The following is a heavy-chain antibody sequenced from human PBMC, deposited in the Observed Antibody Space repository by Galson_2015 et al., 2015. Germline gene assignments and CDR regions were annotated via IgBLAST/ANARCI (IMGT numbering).Heavy chain of an antibody. CDR1: GYTFSGYY. J-gene: IGHJ3*02. V-gene: IGHV1-2*04. D-gene: IGHD4-17*01. CDR3: ARVGGRGPAYGAFDI. Sequence: SVKVSCKASGYTFSGYYLHWVRQAPGQGLEWMGWINPNSGGTNYTQKFQGWVTMTRDTSITTAYMELSRLRSDDTAVYYCARVGGRGPAYGAFDIWGQGTMVTVSS. CDR2: INPNSGGT.